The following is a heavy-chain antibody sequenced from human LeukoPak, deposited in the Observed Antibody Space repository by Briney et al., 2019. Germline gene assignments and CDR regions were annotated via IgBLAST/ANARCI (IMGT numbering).Heavy chain of an antibody. CDR3: VKPSAAAVVVASYNDAFDI. CDR1: GFTFSSYA. V-gene: IGHV3-64D*09. CDR2: ISSNGGST. J-gene: IGHJ3*02. Sequence: PGGSLRLSCSASGFTFSSYAMHWVRQAPGKGLEYVSAISSNGGSTYYADSVKGRFTISRDNSKNTLYLQMSSLRAEDTAVYYCVKPSAAAVVVASYNDAFDIWGQGTMVTVSS. D-gene: IGHD6-13*01.